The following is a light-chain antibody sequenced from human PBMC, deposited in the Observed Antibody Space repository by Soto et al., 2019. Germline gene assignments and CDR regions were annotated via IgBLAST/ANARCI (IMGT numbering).Light chain of an antibody. CDR3: QVWDSSSDHVV. J-gene: IGLJ2*01. Sequence: SYELTQPPSVSVAPGKTARITCGGNNIASESVHWYQQRPGQAPILVIYYDNDRPSGIPERFSGSNSGNTATLTISRVEAWDEADYYCQVWDSSSDHVVFGGGTKLTVL. CDR2: YDN. CDR1: NIASES. V-gene: IGLV3-21*04.